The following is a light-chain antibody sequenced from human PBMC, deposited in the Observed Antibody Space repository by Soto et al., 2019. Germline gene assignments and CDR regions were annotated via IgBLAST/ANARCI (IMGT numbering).Light chain of an antibody. V-gene: IGKV3-20*01. CDR1: QSVSSSY. Sequence: EIVLTQSPGTLSLSPGERATLSCRASQSVSSSYLAWYQQKPGPAPRLLIYGASSRATGIPDRFSGSGSGTAFTLTISRREPEDFAVYYWQQYGSSPRFTFGPGTKVDIK. J-gene: IGKJ3*01. CDR3: QQYGSSPRFT. CDR2: GAS.